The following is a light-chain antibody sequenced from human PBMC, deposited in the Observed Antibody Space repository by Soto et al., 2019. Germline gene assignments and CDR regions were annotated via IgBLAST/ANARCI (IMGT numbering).Light chain of an antibody. Sequence: QSVLTHAASGSGSPLHSLTISCTRTSSDVGSYNLVSWYQQHPGKAPKLMIYEVSKRPSGVSNRFSGSKSGNTASLTISGLQAEDEADYYCCSYAGSSTFVFGTGTKVTVL. CDR2: EVS. CDR3: CSYAGSSTFV. CDR1: SSDVGSYNL. V-gene: IGLV2-23*02. J-gene: IGLJ1*01.